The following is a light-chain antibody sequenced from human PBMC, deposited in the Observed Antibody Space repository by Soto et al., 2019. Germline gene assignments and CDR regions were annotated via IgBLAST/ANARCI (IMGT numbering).Light chain of an antibody. CDR2: KAS. CDR3: QQYNSYRA. V-gene: IGKV1-5*03. J-gene: IGKJ1*01. CDR1: QSISNW. Sequence: DIQMTQSPSTLSASVGDRVTITCRASQSISNWLAWHQQKPGKAPKLLIYKASNLESGVPSRFSGSGSGTEFTLTISSLHPDDFATYYCQQYNSYRAFGKGTKADIK.